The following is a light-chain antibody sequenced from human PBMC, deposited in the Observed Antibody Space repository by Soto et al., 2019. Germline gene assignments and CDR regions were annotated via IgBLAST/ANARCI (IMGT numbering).Light chain of an antibody. Sequence: EILLTQSPGTLSLSPGEGATLSCRASQSVSSSYLGWYQQRPGQAPRLLIYGASSRATGIPDRFGGSGSGTDFTLTISRLEPEDFAVYYCQQYNNWPLTFGQGTRLEIK. CDR3: QQYNNWPLT. CDR1: QSVSSSY. J-gene: IGKJ5*01. V-gene: IGKV3-20*01. CDR2: GAS.